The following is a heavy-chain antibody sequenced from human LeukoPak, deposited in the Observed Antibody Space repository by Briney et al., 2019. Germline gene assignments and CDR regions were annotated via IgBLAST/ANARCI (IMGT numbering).Heavy chain of an antibody. J-gene: IGHJ3*02. CDR3: ARELDDAFDI. D-gene: IGHD3-3*01. CDR2: IYSGGST. Sequence: GGSLRLSCATFGFTFSSYSMNWVRQAPGKGLEWVSLIYSGGSTYYADSVKGRFTISRDNSKNTLYLQMNSLRAEDTAVYYCARELDDAFDIWGQGTMVTVSS. CDR1: GFTFSSYS. V-gene: IGHV3-66*01.